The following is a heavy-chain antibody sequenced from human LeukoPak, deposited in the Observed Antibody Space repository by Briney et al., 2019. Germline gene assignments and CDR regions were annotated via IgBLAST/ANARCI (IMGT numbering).Heavy chain of an antibody. CDR2: ISWNSGSI. D-gene: IGHD3-3*01. CDR1: GFTFDDYA. CDR3: AKDSSLTIFGVVITSPSFDY. J-gene: IGHJ4*02. V-gene: IGHV3-9*01. Sequence: DRSLRLSCAASGFTFDDYAMHWVRQAPGKGLEWVSGISWNSGSIGYADSVKGRFTISKDNAKNSLYLQMNSLRAEDTALYYCAKDSSLTIFGVVITSPSFDYWGQGTLVTVSS.